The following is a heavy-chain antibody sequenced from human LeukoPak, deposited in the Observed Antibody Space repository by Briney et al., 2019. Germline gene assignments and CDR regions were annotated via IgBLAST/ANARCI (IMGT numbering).Heavy chain of an antibody. D-gene: IGHD3-22*01. CDR1: GYTFTGHF. Sequence: GASVKVSCKASGYTFTGHFLHWVRQAPGQGLEWMGWINPNSGGTNFAQKFQGRVTMTRDTSISTAYMELSRLRSDDTAVYYCARISWLLRGFGSWGQGTLLTVSS. V-gene: IGHV1-2*02. CDR2: INPNSGGT. CDR3: ARISWLLRGFGS. J-gene: IGHJ4*02.